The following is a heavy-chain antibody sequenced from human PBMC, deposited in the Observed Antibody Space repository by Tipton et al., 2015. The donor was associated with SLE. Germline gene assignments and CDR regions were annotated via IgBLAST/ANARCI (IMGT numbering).Heavy chain of an antibody. CDR3: ARHHYYDFWSCQIDY. Sequence: VQLVQSGAEVKKPGESLKISCKGSGYSFTSYWIGWVRQMPGKGLEWMGIIYPGDSDTRYSPSFQGQVTISADKSISTAYLQWSSLKASDTAMYYCARHHYYDFWSCQIDYWGQGTLVTVSS. D-gene: IGHD3-3*01. V-gene: IGHV5-51*01. CDR1: GYSFTSYW. J-gene: IGHJ4*02. CDR2: IYPGDSDT.